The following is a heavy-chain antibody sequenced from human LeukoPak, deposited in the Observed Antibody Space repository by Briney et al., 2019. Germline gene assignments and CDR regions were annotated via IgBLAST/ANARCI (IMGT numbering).Heavy chain of an antibody. V-gene: IGHV4-4*07. CDR1: GGSISSYY. CDR3: ASGQQLGRSDYYYYYMDV. D-gene: IGHD6-6*01. J-gene: IGHJ6*03. Sequence: SETLSLTCTVSGGSISSYYWSWIRQPAGKGLEWIGRIYTSGSTNYNPSLKSRVTMSVDTSKNQFSLKLSSVTAADTAVYYRASGQQLGRSDYYYYYMDVWGKGTTVTVSS. CDR2: IYTSGST.